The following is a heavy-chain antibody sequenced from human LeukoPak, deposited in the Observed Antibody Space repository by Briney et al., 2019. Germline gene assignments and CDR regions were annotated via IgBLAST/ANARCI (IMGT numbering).Heavy chain of an antibody. D-gene: IGHD2-8*02. CDR2: ISAYKGDT. V-gene: IGHV1-18*01. CDR3: ARRRLSTGAFDI. CDR1: GYTFSSYG. J-gene: IGHJ3*02. Sequence: ASLKVSCKTSGYTFSSYGISWLRQAPGQGLEWMGWISAYKGDTDYSQKFQGRLTVTRDTSTSTVYMELSSLRSEDTAVYYCARRRLSTGAFDIWGQGTMVTVSS.